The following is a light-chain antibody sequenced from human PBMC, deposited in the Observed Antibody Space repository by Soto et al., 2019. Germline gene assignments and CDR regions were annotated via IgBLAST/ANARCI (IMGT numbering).Light chain of an antibody. CDR3: SSYASSTTLL. CDR1: SSDVGGYSY. Sequence: QSALTQPASVSGSPGQSITISCTGTSSDVGGYSYVSWYQQHPGKAPKLMIYEVSNRPSGVSXRFSGSKSGNTASLTISGXXAXDXXXXXCSSYASSTTLLFGGGTKVTVL. J-gene: IGLJ3*02. V-gene: IGLV2-14*01. CDR2: EVS.